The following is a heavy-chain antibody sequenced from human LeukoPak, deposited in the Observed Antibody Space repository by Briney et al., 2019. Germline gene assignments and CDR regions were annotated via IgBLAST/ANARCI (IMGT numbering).Heavy chain of an antibody. CDR2: IIPIFGTA. J-gene: IGHJ4*02. V-gene: IGHV1-69*13. D-gene: IGHD7-27*01. CDR1: GGTFSSYA. CDR3: ARDAELGFDY. Sequence: ASVKVSCKASGGTFSSYAISWVRQAPGQGLEWMGGIIPIFGTANYAQKFQGRVTITADESTSTAYMELSSLRADDTAVYYCARDAELGFDYWGQGTLVTVSS.